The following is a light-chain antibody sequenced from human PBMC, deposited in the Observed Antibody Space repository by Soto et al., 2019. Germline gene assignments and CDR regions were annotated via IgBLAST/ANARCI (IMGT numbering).Light chain of an antibody. Sequence: QSVLTQPPSVSGAPGQRVTISCTGSSSNIGAGYDVHWYQQLPGTAPKLLIYGNSNRPSGVPDRFSGSKSGTSASLAITGLQAEDEADYYCQSYGSSLSDVFETGTKLTVL. V-gene: IGLV1-40*01. CDR1: SSNIGAGYD. CDR2: GNS. J-gene: IGLJ1*01. CDR3: QSYGSSLSDV.